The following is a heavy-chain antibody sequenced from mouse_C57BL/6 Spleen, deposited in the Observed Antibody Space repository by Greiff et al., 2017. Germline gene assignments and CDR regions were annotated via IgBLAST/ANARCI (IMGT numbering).Heavy chain of an antibody. CDR1: GYTFTSYW. CDR2: IDPSDSYT. CDR3: ARTDGSSGYFGV. V-gene: IGHV1-69*01. J-gene: IGHJ1*03. Sequence: VQLQQPGAELVMPGASVKLSCKASGYTFTSYWMHWVKQRPGQGLEWIGEIDPSDSYTNYNQKFKGKSTLTVDKSSSTAYMQLSSLTSEDSAVYYCARTDGSSGYFGVWGTGTTVAVSS. D-gene: IGHD1-1*01.